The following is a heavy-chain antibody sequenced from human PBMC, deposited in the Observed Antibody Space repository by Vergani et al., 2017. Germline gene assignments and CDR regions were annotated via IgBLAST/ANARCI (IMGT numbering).Heavy chain of an antibody. Sequence: QVQPVEFGGGLVKPGGSLRLPCAASGFTFSDYHMSRIRQAPGKGLEWVSYISSSSSYKNYADSVKGRFTISRDNAKNSLYLQMNSLRAEDTAVYYCARDATTGDYGGNSGEDYWGQGTLVTVSS. D-gene: IGHD4-23*01. CDR1: GFTFSDYH. J-gene: IGHJ4*02. CDR3: ARDATTGDYGGNSGEDY. V-gene: IGHV3-11*05. CDR2: ISSSSSYK.